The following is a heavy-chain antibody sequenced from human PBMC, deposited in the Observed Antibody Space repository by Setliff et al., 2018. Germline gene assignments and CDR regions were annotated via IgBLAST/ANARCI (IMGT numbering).Heavy chain of an antibody. CDR1: GYSIITGYY. Sequence: PSETLSLTCSVSGYSIITGYYWAWIRRLPGRGLEWIGSLHRVGTFFYNPSLKGRATLSIDASKKQFSLKLTSVTAADPAVYYCARMSGFLYMDVWGKGTTVTVSS. CDR3: ARMSGFLYMDV. CDR2: LHRVGTF. V-gene: IGHV4-38-2*02. D-gene: IGHD3-3*01. J-gene: IGHJ6*03.